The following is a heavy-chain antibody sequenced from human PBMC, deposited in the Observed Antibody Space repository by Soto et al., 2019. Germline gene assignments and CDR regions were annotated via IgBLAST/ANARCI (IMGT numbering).Heavy chain of an antibody. CDR3: AIVGQNIYYYGMDV. CDR2: IWYDGSNK. Sequence: QVQLVESGGGVVQPGRSLRLSCAASGFTFSSYGMHWVRQAPGKGLEWVAVIWYDGSNKYYADSVKGRFTISRDNSKNPLYLQMNSLRAEDTAVYYCAIVGQNIYYYGMDVWGQGTTVTVSS. CDR1: GFTFSSYG. V-gene: IGHV3-33*01. J-gene: IGHJ6*02.